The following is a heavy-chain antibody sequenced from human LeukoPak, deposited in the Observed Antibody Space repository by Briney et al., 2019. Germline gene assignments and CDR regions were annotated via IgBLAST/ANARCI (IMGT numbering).Heavy chain of an antibody. D-gene: IGHD3-3*01. CDR2: INPNSGGT. CDR3: ARGDRPVDFWSGYYYKEAGY. Sequence: GASVKVSCKASGYTFTGYYMHWVRQAPGQGLEWMGWINPNSGGTNYAQKFQGRVTMTRDTSISTAYMELSRLRSDDTAVYYCARGDRPVDFWSGYYYKEAGYWGQGTLVTVSS. CDR1: GYTFTGYY. J-gene: IGHJ4*02. V-gene: IGHV1-2*02.